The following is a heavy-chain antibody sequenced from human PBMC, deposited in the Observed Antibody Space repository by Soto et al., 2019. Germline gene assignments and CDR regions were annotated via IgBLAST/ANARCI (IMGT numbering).Heavy chain of an antibody. CDR1: GGTFSSYA. Sequence: ASVKVSCKASGGTFSSYAISWVRQAPGQGLERMGGIIPIFGTANYAQKFQGRVTITADESTSTAYMELSSLRSEDTAVYYCARCLWFGGSNYYYYGMDVWGQGTTVTVSS. CDR2: IIPIFGTA. CDR3: ARCLWFGGSNYYYYGMDV. D-gene: IGHD3-10*01. J-gene: IGHJ6*02. V-gene: IGHV1-69*13.